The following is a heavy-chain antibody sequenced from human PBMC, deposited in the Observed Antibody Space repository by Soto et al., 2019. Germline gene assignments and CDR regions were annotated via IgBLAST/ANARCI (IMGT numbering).Heavy chain of an antibody. D-gene: IGHD3-16*02. CDR1: GFSLTTRGVG. V-gene: IGHV2-5*02. CDR3: AHIVITFGGVVADDAFDV. Sequence: QITLMESGPTLVKPTETLTLTCTFSGFSLTTRGVGVGWIRQPPGKALEWLAVIYWDHDKRYSPSLKTRLVLTKDTPKNQVVLTMTNMDSVDTATYFCAHIVITFGGVVADDAFDVWGQGTMVTVSS. CDR2: IYWDHDK. J-gene: IGHJ3*01.